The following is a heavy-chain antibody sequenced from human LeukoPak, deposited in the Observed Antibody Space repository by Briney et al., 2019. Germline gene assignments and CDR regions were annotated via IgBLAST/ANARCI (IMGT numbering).Heavy chain of an antibody. Sequence: SETLSVTCTVSGGSISSDCWSWIRQPPGKGLEWIGYIYYSGSTNYNPSLKSRVTISVDTSKNQFSLKLSSVTAADTAVYYCARGEMAAIFFDYWGQGTLVTVSS. CDR1: GGSISSDC. CDR2: IYYSGST. J-gene: IGHJ4*02. D-gene: IGHD5-24*01. V-gene: IGHV4-59*01. CDR3: ARGEMAAIFFDY.